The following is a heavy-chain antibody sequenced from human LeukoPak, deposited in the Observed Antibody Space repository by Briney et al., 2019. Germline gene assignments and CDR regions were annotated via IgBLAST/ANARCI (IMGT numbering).Heavy chain of an antibody. J-gene: IGHJ3*02. CDR3: ARDPAFGAYDI. Sequence: GGSLRLSCAASGFPFSSSWMTWVRQAPGKGLELVAILNQDGSHEDYVDSVKGRFTISRDNAKNSLYLQMNSLRVEDTAVYYCARDPAFGAYDIWGQGTMVTVSS. V-gene: IGHV3-7*01. D-gene: IGHD3-10*01. CDR1: GFPFSSSW. CDR2: LNQDGSHE.